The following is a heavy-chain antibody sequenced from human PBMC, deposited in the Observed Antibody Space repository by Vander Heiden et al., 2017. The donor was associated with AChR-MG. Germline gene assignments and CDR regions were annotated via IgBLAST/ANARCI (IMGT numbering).Heavy chain of an antibody. Sequence: EVQLVESGGGLVKPGGSLRLSCAASGFTFSSYSMNWVRQAPGKGLEWVSSISSSSSYIYYADSVKGRFTISRDNAKNSLYLQMNSLRAEDTAVYYCERDQDYGDHFDYWGQGTLVTVSS. J-gene: IGHJ4*02. CDR3: ERDQDYGDHFDY. CDR1: GFTFSSYS. V-gene: IGHV3-21*01. D-gene: IGHD4-17*01. CDR2: ISSSSSYI.